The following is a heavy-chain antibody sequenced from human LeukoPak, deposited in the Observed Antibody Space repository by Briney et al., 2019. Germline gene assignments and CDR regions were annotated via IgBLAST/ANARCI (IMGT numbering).Heavy chain of an antibody. CDR1: GYTFKSYA. Sequence: ASVKFSCKASGYTFKSYAISWVRQAPRQGLEWMGWISTYNGDTNYAQKFQGRVTMTTDTSTSTAYMELRSLRSDDTAVYCCARDPSNTSGWYIYFDYWGQGALVTVSS. D-gene: IGHD6-19*01. J-gene: IGHJ4*02. CDR2: ISTYNGDT. V-gene: IGHV1-18*01. CDR3: ARDPSNTSGWYIYFDY.